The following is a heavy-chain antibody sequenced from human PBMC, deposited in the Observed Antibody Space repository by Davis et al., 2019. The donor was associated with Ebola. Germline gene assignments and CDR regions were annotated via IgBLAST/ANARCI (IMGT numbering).Heavy chain of an antibody. Sequence: PGGSLRLSCPAPGFTVSSNYMSWVRQAPGKGLEWVSVIYSRGSTYYADSVKGRFTISRHNSKNTLYLQMNSLRAEDTAVYYCARLPTRGQGYGMDVWGQGTTVTVSS. V-gene: IGHV3-53*04. CDR2: IYSRGST. CDR1: GFTVSSNY. CDR3: ARLPTRGQGYGMDV. J-gene: IGHJ6*02.